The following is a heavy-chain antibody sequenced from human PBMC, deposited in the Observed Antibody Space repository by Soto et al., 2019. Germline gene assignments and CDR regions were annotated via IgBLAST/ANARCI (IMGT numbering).Heavy chain of an antibody. CDR1: GYSFTTYW. CDR2: IYPGDSDT. D-gene: IGHD2-2*02. V-gene: IGHV5-51*01. CDR3: ATGGYCSSTSCYNFFDY. J-gene: IGHJ4*02. Sequence: GESLKISCKGSGYSFTTYWIGWVRQMPGKGLEWMGIIYPGDSDTRYSPSFQGQVTISADKSISTAYLQWSSLKASDTAMYYCATGGYCSSTSCYNFFDYWGQGTLVTVSS.